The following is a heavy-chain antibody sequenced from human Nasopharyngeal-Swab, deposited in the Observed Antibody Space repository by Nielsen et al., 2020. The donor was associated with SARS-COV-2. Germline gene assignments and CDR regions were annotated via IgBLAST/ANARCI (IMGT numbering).Heavy chain of an antibody. V-gene: IGHV3-23*01. CDR3: AKSGYSSSSESDY. CDR1: GFTFSSYA. Sequence: GESLKISCAASGFTFSSYAMRWVRQAPGKGLEWVSAISGSGGSTYYADSVKGRFTISRDNSKNTLYLQMNSLRAEDTAVYYCAKSGYSSSSESDYWGQGTLVTVSS. J-gene: IGHJ4*02. D-gene: IGHD6-6*01. CDR2: ISGSGGST.